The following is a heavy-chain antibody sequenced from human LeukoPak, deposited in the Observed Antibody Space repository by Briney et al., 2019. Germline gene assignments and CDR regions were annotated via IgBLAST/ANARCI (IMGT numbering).Heavy chain of an antibody. CDR1: GDSFSSVTDY. V-gene: IGHV4-39*07. CDR2: GDYSGGT. CDR3: ARFHWGIAALSSFYYYHLDV. J-gene: IGHJ6*03. Sequence: SETLSLTCTVSGDSFSSVTDYWAWIRQPPGKGLEWIASGDYSGGTYYNPSLESRVAISADMSKNQFSLKLTSVTAADTAVYYCARFHWGIAALSSFYYYHLDVWGKGTTVTVSS. D-gene: IGHD6-13*01.